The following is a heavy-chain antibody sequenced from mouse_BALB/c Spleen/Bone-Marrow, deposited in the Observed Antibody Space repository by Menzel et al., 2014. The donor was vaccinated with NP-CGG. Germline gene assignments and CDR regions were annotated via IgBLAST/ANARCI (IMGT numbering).Heavy chain of an antibody. J-gene: IGHJ2*01. CDR1: GYTFTSYR. Sequence: AQRVESGAELAKPGASVKMSCKASGYTFTSYRMHWVKQRPGQGLEWIGYINPSTGYTEYNQKFKDKATLTADKSSSTAYMQLSSLTSEDSAVYYCARSGGYDGFSYWGQGTTLTVSS. D-gene: IGHD2-2*01. V-gene: IGHV1-4*01. CDR2: INPSTGYT. CDR3: ARSGGYDGFSY.